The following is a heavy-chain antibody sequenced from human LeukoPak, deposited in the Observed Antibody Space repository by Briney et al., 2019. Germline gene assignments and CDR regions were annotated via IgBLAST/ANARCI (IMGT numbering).Heavy chain of an antibody. CDR1: GYSISSGYY. J-gene: IGHJ1*01. D-gene: IGHD2-2*01. CDR2: IYYSGST. V-gene: IGHV4-61*01. Sequence: PSETLSLTCTVSGYSISSGYYWSWIRQPPGKGLEWIGYIYYSGSTNYNPSLKSRVTISVDTSKNQFSLKLSSVTAADTAVYYCARGEHGIVPAATAEYFQHWGQGTLVTVSS. CDR3: ARGEHGIVPAATAEYFQH.